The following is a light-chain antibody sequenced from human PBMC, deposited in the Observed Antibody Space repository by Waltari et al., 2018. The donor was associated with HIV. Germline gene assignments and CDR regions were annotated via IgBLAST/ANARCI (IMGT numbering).Light chain of an antibody. CDR2: YAS. J-gene: IGKJ5*01. CDR3: QQRSSWPPSIT. V-gene: IGKV3-11*01. Sequence: EIVLTQSPDTLSLSPGERATLSCRASQSVGNFLAWYQQKPGQAPRLLVYYASNRATVIPARFSGSGSGTDFTLTISRLEAEDFAVYYCQQRSSWPPSITFGQGTRLEIK. CDR1: QSVGNF.